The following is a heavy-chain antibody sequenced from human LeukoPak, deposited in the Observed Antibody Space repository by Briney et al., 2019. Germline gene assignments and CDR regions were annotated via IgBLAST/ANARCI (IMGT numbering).Heavy chain of an antibody. Sequence: PSETLSLTCTVSGGSISSGSYQWSWIRQPAGKGLEWIGHIYNSGTTNYNPSLKSRVTISVDTSKNQFSLKLSSVTAADTAVYYCARDDLFGESSFDYWGQGTLVTVSS. CDR2: IYNSGTT. D-gene: IGHD3-10*02. V-gene: IGHV4-61*09. CDR1: GGSISSGSYQ. J-gene: IGHJ4*02. CDR3: ARDDLFGESSFDY.